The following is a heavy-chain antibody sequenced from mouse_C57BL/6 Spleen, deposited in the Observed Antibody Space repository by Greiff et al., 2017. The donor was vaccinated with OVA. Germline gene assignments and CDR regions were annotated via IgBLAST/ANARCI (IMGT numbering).Heavy chain of an antibody. J-gene: IGHJ4*01. CDR3: ARRDYCNRAYYYAMDY. Sequence: QVQLQQPGAELVMPGASVKLSCKASGYTFTSYWMHWVKQRPGQGLEWIGEIDPSDSYTNYNQKFKGKSTLTVDKSSSTAYMQLSSLTSEDSAVYYGARRDYCNRAYYYAMDYWGQGTSVTVSS. CDR1: GYTFTSYW. V-gene: IGHV1-69*01. D-gene: IGHD2-1*01. CDR2: IDPSDSYT.